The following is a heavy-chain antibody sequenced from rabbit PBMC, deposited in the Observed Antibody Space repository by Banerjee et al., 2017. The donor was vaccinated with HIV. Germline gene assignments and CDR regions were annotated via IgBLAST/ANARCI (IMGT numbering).Heavy chain of an antibody. CDR3: ASASSSGYYGYYFNL. V-gene: IGHV1S45*01. D-gene: IGHD1-1*01. CDR2: IYAGSSGST. J-gene: IGHJ4*01. CDR1: GFSFSSNYW. Sequence: QEQLEESGGDLVKPEGSLTLTCTASGFSFSSNYWICWVRQAPGKGLEWIACIYAGSSGSTYYASWVNGRFTISSHNAQNTLYLQLNSLTAADTATYFCASASSSGYYGYYFNLWGPGTLVTVS.